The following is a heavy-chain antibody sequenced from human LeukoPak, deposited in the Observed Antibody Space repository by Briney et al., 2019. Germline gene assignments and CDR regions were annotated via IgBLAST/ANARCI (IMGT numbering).Heavy chain of an antibody. CDR1: GYTFTSYG. J-gene: IGHJ4*02. V-gene: IGHV1-18*01. CDR3: ARDKRITMVRGVINPLPLDY. CDR2: ISAYNGNT. D-gene: IGHD3-10*01. Sequence: GASVKVSCKASGYTFTSYGISCVRQAPGQGLEWMGWISAYNGNTNYAQKLQGRVTMTTDTYTRTAYMELRGLRFDDTAVYYCARDKRITMVRGVINPLPLDYWGQGTLATVSS.